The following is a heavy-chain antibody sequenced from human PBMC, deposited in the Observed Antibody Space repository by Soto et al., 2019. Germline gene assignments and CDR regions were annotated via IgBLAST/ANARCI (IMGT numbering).Heavy chain of an antibody. CDR2: IYYSGST. CDR3: ARLPLATVTRSYFDY. CDR1: GYSISSGYY. D-gene: IGHD4-17*01. Sequence: SETLSLTCAVSGYSISSGYYWGWIRQPPGKGLGWIGSIYYSGSTYYNPSLKSRVTISVDTSKNQFSLKLSSVTAADTAVYYCARLPLATVTRSYFDYWGQGTLVTVSS. J-gene: IGHJ4*02. V-gene: IGHV4-38-2*01.